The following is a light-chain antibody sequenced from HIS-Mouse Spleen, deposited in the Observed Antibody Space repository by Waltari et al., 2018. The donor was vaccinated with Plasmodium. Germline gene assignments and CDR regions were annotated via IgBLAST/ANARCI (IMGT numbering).Light chain of an antibody. CDR3: YSTDSSGNHRV. V-gene: IGLV3-10*01. CDR1: ALPKKF. J-gene: IGLJ3*02. Sequence: SYELTPPPSGSVSPGQTARNTCPGNALPKKFDYWYQQKSGQAPGLVINEDSKRPSGIPERFSGSSSGTMATLTISGAQVEDEADYYCYSTDSSGNHRVFGGGTKLTVL. CDR2: EDS.